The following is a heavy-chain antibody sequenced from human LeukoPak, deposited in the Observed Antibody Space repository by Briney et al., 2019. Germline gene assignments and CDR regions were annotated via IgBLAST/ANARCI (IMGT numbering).Heavy chain of an antibody. D-gene: IGHD2-2*01. V-gene: IGHV3-20*04. CDR3: ARDPFCSSTAGCYFEDWFDP. CDR2: ITWNGDKT. Sequence: GGSLRLSCAASGFTFDGYDMSWVRQVPGKGLEWVSGITWNGDKTGYADSVKGRFAISRDNTKNSLYLQMSSLRAEDTALYYCARDPFCSSTAGCYFEDWFDPWGPGTLVTVSS. J-gene: IGHJ5*02. CDR1: GFTFDGYD.